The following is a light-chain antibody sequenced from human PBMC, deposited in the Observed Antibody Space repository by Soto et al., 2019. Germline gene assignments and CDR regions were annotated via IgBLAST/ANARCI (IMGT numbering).Light chain of an antibody. CDR3: MHGEHWPPRYT. Sequence: DVVMTQSPLSLPVTLGQPASISCRSSQSLVFSDGNTFFNWFHQRPGQSPRRLIYKLSKRDSGAXDXFXDSESATAFTLRISRVEAEDVGVYYCMHGEHWPPRYTFGQGTKLEIK. CDR2: KLS. J-gene: IGKJ2*01. V-gene: IGKV2-30*01. CDR1: QSLVFSDGNTF.